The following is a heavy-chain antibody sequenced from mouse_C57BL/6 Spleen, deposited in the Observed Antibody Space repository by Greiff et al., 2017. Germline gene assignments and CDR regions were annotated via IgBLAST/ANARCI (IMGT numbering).Heavy chain of an antibody. CDR2: INPYNGGT. D-gene: IGHD1-1*01. V-gene: IGHV1-19*01. CDR1: GYTFTDYY. J-gene: IGHJ2*01. CDR3: ARDGFITTVVAKDYFDY. Sequence: EVQLQQSGPVLVKPGASVKMSCKASGYTFTDYYMNWVKQSHGKSLEWIGVINPYNGGTSYNQKFKGKATLTVDKSSSTAYMELNSLTSEDSAVYYCARDGFITTVVAKDYFDYWGQGTTLTVSS.